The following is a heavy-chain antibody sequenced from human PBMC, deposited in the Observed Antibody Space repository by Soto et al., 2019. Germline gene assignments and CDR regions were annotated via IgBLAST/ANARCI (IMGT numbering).Heavy chain of an antibody. J-gene: IGHJ4*02. CDR1: GGSISSDY. CDR2: IYYSGSI. CDR3: ARLKGYSNVDY. Sequence: SETLSLTCTVSGGSISSDYWSWIRQPPGKGLEWIGFIYYSGSINYNPSFESRVAISVDTSKNQFSLNLTSVTAADTAVYYCARLKGYSNVDYWGQGTLVTVSS. V-gene: IGHV4-59*08. D-gene: IGHD2-21*01.